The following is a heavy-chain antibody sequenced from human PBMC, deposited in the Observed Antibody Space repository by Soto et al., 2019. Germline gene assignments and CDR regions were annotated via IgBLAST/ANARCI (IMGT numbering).Heavy chain of an antibody. CDR3: AKDGGYFDWLSYFDY. D-gene: IGHD3-9*01. J-gene: IGHJ4*02. CDR2: ISYDGSNK. V-gene: IGHV3-30*18. CDR1: GFTFSSYG. Sequence: GGSLGLSCAASGFTFSSYGVHWVRQAPGKGLEWVAVISYDGSNKYYADSVKGRFTISRDNSKNTLYLQMNSLRAEDTAVYYCAKDGGYFDWLSYFDYWGQGTLVTVSS.